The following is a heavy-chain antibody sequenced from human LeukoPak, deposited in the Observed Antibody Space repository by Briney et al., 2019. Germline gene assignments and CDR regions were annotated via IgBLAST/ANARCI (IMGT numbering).Heavy chain of an antibody. CDR1: GFTFSSYN. Sequence: PGGSLRLSCAASGFTFSSYNMNWVRQAPGKGLEWVSSISSSSSYIYYADSVKGRFTISRDNAKNSLYLQMNSLRAEDTAVYYCAREAYDSSGYYFDYWGQGTLVTVSS. V-gene: IGHV3-21*01. D-gene: IGHD3-22*01. CDR2: ISSSSSYI. CDR3: AREAYDSSGYYFDY. J-gene: IGHJ4*02.